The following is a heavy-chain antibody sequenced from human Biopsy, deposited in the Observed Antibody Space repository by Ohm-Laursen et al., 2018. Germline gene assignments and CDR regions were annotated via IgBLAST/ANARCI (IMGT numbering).Heavy chain of an antibody. D-gene: IGHD2-15*01. V-gene: IGHV4-59*08. CDR2: ISNSGNT. CDR1: GDSINSSY. J-gene: IGHJ4*02. Sequence: GTLSLTCSVSGDSINSSYWSWIRQAPGKGLEWIGFISNSGNTNYNPSLKSRVTISADTSKNQFSLKLGSVTVADTAVFYCARRGSGGRSFDYWGQGSLVTVSS. CDR3: ARRGSGGRSFDY.